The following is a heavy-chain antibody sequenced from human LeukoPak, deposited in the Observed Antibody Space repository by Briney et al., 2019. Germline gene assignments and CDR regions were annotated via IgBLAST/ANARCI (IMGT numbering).Heavy chain of an antibody. CDR1: GYTFTGYY. CDR2: INPKSGGT. Sequence: AXVKVXXXASGYTFTGYYMHWVRQAPGQGLEWVGWINPKSGGTNYAQKFQGRVTMTSDTSITTVYMELSRLRAGDTAVYYCAXXKXLXXXDYWGQGTXVTVSS. J-gene: IGHJ4*02. CDR3: AXXKXLXXXDY. V-gene: IGHV1-2*02.